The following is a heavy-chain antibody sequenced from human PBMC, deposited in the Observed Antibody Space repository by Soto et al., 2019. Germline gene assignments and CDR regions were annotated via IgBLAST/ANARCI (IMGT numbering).Heavy chain of an antibody. CDR2: IYYSGST. J-gene: IGHJ4*02. D-gene: IGHD4-17*01. CDR1: GGSISSSSYY. V-gene: IGHV4-39*01. CDR3: ARRGYGDGGDY. Sequence: SETLSLTCTVSGGSISSSSYYWGWIRQPPGKGLEWIGSIYYSGSTYYNPSLKSRVTISVDTSKNQFSLKLSSVTAADTAVYYCARRGYGDGGDYWGQGTLVTVSS.